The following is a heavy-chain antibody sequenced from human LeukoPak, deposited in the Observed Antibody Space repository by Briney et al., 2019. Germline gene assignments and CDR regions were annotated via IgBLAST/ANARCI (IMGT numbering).Heavy chain of an antibody. CDR3: ARVQLLWFGEFPGAFDI. J-gene: IGHJ3*02. Sequence: PPETLSLTCTVSGYSISSGYYWGWIRQPPGKGLEWIGSIYHSGSTYYNPSLKSRITISVDTSKNQFSLKLSSVTAADTAVHYCARVQLLWFGEFPGAFDIWGQGTMVTVSS. CDR2: IYHSGST. D-gene: IGHD3-10*01. CDR1: GYSISSGYY. V-gene: IGHV4-38-2*02.